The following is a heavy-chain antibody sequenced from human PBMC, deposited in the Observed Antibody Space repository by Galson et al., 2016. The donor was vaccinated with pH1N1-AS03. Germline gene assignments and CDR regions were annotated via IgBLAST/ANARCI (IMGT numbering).Heavy chain of an antibody. CDR3: ARDGPGIVRANAH. CDR2: IIPIFGKP. CDR1: GDSFSSYA. J-gene: IGHJ1*01. V-gene: IGHV1-69*13. D-gene: IGHD1-14*01. Sequence: SVKVSCKASGDSFSSYALTWVRLAPGQGLEWMGGIIPIFGKPQYAQKFQGRVTITADESTTTVYMDVSSLISDDTAMYYCARDGPGIVRANAHWGQGTLVTVSS.